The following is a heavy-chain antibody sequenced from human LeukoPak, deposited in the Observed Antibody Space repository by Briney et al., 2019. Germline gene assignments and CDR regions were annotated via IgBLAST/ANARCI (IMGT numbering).Heavy chain of an antibody. D-gene: IGHD4-17*01. CDR3: ARHDYGDTRDY. V-gene: IGHV4-59*08. J-gene: IGHJ4*02. CDR2: INDNGHS. Sequence: SETLSLTCTVSGGSMKNYYWSWIRQPPGKGLEWIAYINDNGHSGYNPSLESRVTISVDTSKNHFSLRLRSVTAADTAVYYCARHDYGDTRDYWGPGTLVTVSS. CDR1: GGSMKNYY.